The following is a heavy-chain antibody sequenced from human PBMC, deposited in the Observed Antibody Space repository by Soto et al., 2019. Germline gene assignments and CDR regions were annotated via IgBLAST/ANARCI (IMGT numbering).Heavy chain of an antibody. J-gene: IGHJ4*02. Sequence: QVQLQESCPGLVKPSATLTLTCTVSGASITTSYWSWIRQPPGKGLEWLGYIFHRGTTNYNPSLWSRVSMSVDTSKNQVSLTMTSVTAADTAVYYCARNTFRLAFGKVLCYFDDWCQGTLVTVSS. V-gene: IGHV4-59*01. CDR1: GASITTSY. CDR3: ARNTFRLAFGKVLCYFDD. D-gene: IGHD3-3*01. CDR2: IFHRGTT.